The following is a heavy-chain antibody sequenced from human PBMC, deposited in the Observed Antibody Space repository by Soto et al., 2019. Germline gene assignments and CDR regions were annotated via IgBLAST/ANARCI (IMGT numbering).Heavy chain of an antibody. V-gene: IGHV1-69*08. J-gene: IGHJ6*02. CDR2: IIPIFTQT. CDR1: GYTFTIYT. Sequence: QVQLVQSGAEVKKPGSSVKVSCKSSGYTFTIYTVTWVRQAPGQGLEWMGRIIPIFTQTNYAQKFLDRVTITADKSTSTVYMELSGLGYEDTAVYYCARGGVGAAGGMDVWGQGTTVTVSS. D-gene: IGHD1-26*01. CDR3: ARGGVGAAGGMDV.